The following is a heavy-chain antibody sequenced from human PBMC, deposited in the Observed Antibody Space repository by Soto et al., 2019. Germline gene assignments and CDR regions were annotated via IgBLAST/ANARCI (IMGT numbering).Heavy chain of an antibody. Sequence: HPGGSLRLSCAASGFTFSSYSMNWVRQAPGKGLEWVSYISSSSSTIYYADSVKGRFTISRDNAKNSLYLQMNSLRAEDTAVYYCARDPYYGSGSYYNVKAFDIWGQGTMVTVSS. CDR1: GFTFSSYS. V-gene: IGHV3-48*01. J-gene: IGHJ3*02. D-gene: IGHD3-10*01. CDR2: ISSSSSTI. CDR3: ARDPYYGSGSYYNVKAFDI.